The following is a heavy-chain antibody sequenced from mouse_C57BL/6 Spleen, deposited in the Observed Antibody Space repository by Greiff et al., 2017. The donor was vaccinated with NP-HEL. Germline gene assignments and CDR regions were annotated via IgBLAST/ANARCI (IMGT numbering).Heavy chain of an antibody. CDR1: GYTFTNYW. J-gene: IGHJ4*01. Sequence: QLKESGAELVRPGTSVKMSCKASGYTFTNYWIGWAKQRPGHGLEWIGDIYPGGGYTNYNEKVKGKATLTADKSSSTAYMQFSSLTSEDSAIYYCARWYDYFYAMDYWGQGTSVTVSS. CDR3: ARWYDYFYAMDY. V-gene: IGHV1-63*01. CDR2: IYPGGGYT. D-gene: IGHD2-4*01.